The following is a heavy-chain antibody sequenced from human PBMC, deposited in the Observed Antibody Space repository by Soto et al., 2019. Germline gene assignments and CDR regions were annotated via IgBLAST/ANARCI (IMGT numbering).Heavy chain of an antibody. J-gene: IGHJ6*02. Sequence: PSETLSLTCTVSGGSISSSSYYWGWIRQPPGKGLEWIGTIYYDGSTYYNPSLKSRVTISVDTSKNQFFLKLSSVTAADTAVYYCATLAPYCINGLCAPSYGMDVWGQGTTVTVSS. CDR1: GGSISSSSYY. CDR3: ATLAPYCINGLCAPSYGMDV. D-gene: IGHD2-8*01. CDR2: IYYDGST. V-gene: IGHV4-39*01.